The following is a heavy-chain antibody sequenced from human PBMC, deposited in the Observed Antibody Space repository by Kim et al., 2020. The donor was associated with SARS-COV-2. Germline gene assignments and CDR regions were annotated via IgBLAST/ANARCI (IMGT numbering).Heavy chain of an antibody. CDR2: ISSSGSTI. D-gene: IGHD2-15*01. CDR3: ARDEGYCSGGSCYTGPYYYGMDV. J-gene: IGHJ6*02. Sequence: GGSLRLSCAASGFTFSDYYMSWIRQAPGKGLEWVSYISSSGSTIYYADSVKGRFTISRDNAKNSLYLQMNSLRAEDTAVYYCARDEGYCSGGSCYTGPYYYGMDVWGQGTTVTVSS. CDR1: GFTFSDYY. V-gene: IGHV3-11*04.